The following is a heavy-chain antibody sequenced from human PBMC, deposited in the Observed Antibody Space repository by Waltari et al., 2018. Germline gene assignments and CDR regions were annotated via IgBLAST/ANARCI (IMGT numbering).Heavy chain of an antibody. CDR3: TSPRLSWTYRDY. J-gene: IGHJ4*02. V-gene: IGHV3-15*01. Sequence: VQLVESGGGLVKPGGSLRFSCAASGFLFSNVRMSWVRQAPGKRLKCVGRIKSETDGRTTENAVPVGGRFTITRGDAKNTVYLQVSGVRTKDTAVYYCTSPRLSWTYRDYWGQGTLATVSS. D-gene: IGHD1-7*01. CDR2: IKSETDGRTT. CDR1: GFLFSNVR.